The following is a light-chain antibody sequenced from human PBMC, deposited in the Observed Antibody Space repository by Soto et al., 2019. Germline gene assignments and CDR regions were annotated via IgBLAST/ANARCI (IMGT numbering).Light chain of an antibody. CDR3: LLYYGGAQLV. V-gene: IGLV7-43*01. J-gene: IGLJ2*01. CDR1: TGAVTSGYY. Sequence: QAVVTQEPSLTVSPGGTVTLTCASSTGAVTSGYYPNWFQQKPGQAPRALIYSTNIKHSWTPARFSGSVLGGKAALTLSDVQPEDEADYYCLLYYGGAQLVFGGGTKVTVL. CDR2: STN.